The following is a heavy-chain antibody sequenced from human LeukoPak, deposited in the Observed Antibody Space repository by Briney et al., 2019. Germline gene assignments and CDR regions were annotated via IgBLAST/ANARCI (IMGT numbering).Heavy chain of an antibody. V-gene: IGHV3-7*01. J-gene: IGHJ6*03. CDR1: GFTFSSYW. D-gene: IGHD3-22*01. CDR2: IKQDGSEK. CDR3: ARSMMVPRDYYYMDV. Sequence: PGGSLRLSCAASGFTFSSYWMSWVRQAPGKGLEWVANIKQDGSEKYYVDSVKGRFTISRDNAKNSLFLQMNSLRAEDTAIYYCARSMMVPRDYYYMDVWGKGTTVTVS.